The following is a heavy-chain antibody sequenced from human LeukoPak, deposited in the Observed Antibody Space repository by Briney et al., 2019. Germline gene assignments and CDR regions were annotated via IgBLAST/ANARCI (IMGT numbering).Heavy chain of an antibody. J-gene: IGHJ6*02. Sequence: ASVTVSCKASGYTFTSYYMHWVRQAPGQGLEWMGLINPSGGSTSYAQKFQGRVTMTRDTSTSTVYMELSSLRSEDTAVYYCARTLPAAGRSYYYGMDVWGQGTTVTVSS. D-gene: IGHD2-2*01. CDR3: ARTLPAAGRSYYYGMDV. V-gene: IGHV1-46*01. CDR1: GYTFTSYY. CDR2: INPSGGST.